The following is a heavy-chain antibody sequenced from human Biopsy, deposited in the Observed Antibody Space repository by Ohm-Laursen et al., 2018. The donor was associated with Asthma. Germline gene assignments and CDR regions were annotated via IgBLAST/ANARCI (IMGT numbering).Heavy chain of an antibody. J-gene: IGHJ3*02. D-gene: IGHD3-16*02. CDR2: INDDGTST. Sequence: SLRLSCTASGFSFNSYGMHWVRQAPGKGLVWVSRINDDGTSTTYADSVTGRFTISRDNAKNMLYLQMKGLRAEDTAVYYCANIGGDAFDIWGQGTMVTVSS. V-gene: IGHV3-74*01. CDR1: GFSFNSYG. CDR3: ANIGGDAFDI.